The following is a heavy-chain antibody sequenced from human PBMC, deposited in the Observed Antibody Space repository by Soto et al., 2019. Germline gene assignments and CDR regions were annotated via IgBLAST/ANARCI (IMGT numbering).Heavy chain of an antibody. CDR2: IRDKANHYAT. V-gene: IGHV3-73*01. D-gene: IGHD1-26*01. CDR1: GFSFSGSA. Sequence: LGGSLRLSCKVSGFSFSGSAMHWVRQASGKGLEWVGHIRDKANHYATAYAASLKGRFIISRDDSQNTAYLQMSRLKADDTAVYYCTRPPSGSYGDDFDYWGQGTLVTVSS. CDR3: TRPPSGSYGDDFDY. J-gene: IGHJ4*02.